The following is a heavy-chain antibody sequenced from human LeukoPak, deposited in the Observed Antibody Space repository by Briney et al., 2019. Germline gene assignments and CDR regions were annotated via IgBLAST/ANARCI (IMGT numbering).Heavy chain of an antibody. CDR3: AKDSRQWLDSGEQSYFDY. CDR1: GFTFDDYA. D-gene: IGHD6-19*01. J-gene: IGHJ4*02. V-gene: IGHV3-9*01. Sequence: PGGSLRLSCAASGFTFDDYAMHWVRQAPGKGLEWVSGISWNSGSIGYADSVKGRFTISRDYSKNTLYLQMNSLRAEDTAVYYCAKDSRQWLDSGEQSYFDYWGQGTLVTVSS. CDR2: ISWNSGSI.